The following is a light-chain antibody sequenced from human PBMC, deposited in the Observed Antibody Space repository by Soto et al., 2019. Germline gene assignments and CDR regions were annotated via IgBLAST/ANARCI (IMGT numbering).Light chain of an antibody. CDR2: WAS. V-gene: IGKV4-1*01. CDR1: QTVLYSANNKNY. J-gene: IGKJ2*01. Sequence: DIVMTQSPDSLAVSLGERATINCKPSQTVLYSANNKNYLAWYQQKPGQPPKLLIYWASTRESGVPDRFSGSGSGTAFTLTISSLQAEDVAVYYCQQYYSSPYTFDQGTKLEIK. CDR3: QQYYSSPYT.